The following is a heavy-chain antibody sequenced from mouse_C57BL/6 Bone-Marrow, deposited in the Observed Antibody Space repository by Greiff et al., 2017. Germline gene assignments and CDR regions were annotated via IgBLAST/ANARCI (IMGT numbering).Heavy chain of an antibody. CDR2: IYPGDGDT. CDR1: GYAFSSYW. J-gene: IGHJ3*01. CDR3: ARGWRRWFAY. Sequence: VQLQESGAELVKPGASVKISCKASGYAFSSYWMHWVKQRPGKGLEWIGQIYPGDGDTNYNGKFKGKATLTVDKSSSTAYMQLSSLTSEDSAVYCCARGWRRWFAYWGQGTLVTVSA. D-gene: IGHD1-1*02. V-gene: IGHV1-80*01.